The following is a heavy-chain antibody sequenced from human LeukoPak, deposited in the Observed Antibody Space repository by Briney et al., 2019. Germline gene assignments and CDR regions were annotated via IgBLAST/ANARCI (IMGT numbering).Heavy chain of an antibody. CDR2: IYYSGST. CDR3: AASSGWYAPPRHGFGY. D-gene: IGHD6-19*01. V-gene: IGHV4-39*07. CDR1: GGSISSSSYY. J-gene: IGHJ4*02. Sequence: PSETLSLTCTVSGGSISSSSYYWGWIRQPPGKGLEWIGSIYYSGSTYYNPSLKSRVTMSVDTSKNQFSLKLSSVAAADTAVYYCAASSGWYAPPRHGFGYWGQGTLVTVSS.